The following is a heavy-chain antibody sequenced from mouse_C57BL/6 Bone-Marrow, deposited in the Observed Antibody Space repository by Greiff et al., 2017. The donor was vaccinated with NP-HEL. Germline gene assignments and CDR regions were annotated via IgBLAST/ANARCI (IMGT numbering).Heavy chain of an antibody. J-gene: IGHJ2*01. CDR1: GFTFSDYY. CDR2: ISNGGGST. CDR3: ARGYYYGSHYFDY. D-gene: IGHD1-1*01. Sequence: EVNLVESGGGLVQPGGSLKLSCAASGFTFSDYYMYWVRQTPEKRLEWVAYISNGGGSTYYPDTVKGRFTISRDNAKNTLYLQMSRLKSEDTAMYYCARGYYYGSHYFDYWGQGTTLTVSS. V-gene: IGHV5-12*01.